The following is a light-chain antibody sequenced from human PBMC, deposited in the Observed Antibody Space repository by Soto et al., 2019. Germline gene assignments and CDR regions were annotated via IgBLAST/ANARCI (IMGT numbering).Light chain of an antibody. J-gene: IGLJ1*01. V-gene: IGLV2-14*03. CDR1: SSDVGNYIF. Sequence: QSVLTQPASVSGSPGQSITISCTGTSSDVGNYIFVSWYQQHPGTAPKLIMFEVSNRPSGISNRFSGSKSANTASLTISGLQAQDEADYYCSSYSSSNILSYVFRTGTKVTVL. CDR3: SSYSSSNILSYV. CDR2: EVS.